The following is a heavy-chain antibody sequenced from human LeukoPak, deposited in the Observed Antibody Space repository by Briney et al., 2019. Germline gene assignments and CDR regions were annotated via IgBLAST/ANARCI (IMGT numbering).Heavy chain of an antibody. D-gene: IGHD3-16*02. CDR2: ISWNSGSI. Sequence: GGSLRLSCAASGFIFDDYAMHWVRQAPGKGLEWVSGISWNSGSIGYADSVKGRFTISRDNSKNTLYLQMNSLRAEDTAVYYCAKLAFTHYDYVWGSYRRALDYWGQGTLVTVSS. V-gene: IGHV3-9*01. CDR1: GFIFDDYA. CDR3: AKLAFTHYDYVWGSYRRALDY. J-gene: IGHJ4*02.